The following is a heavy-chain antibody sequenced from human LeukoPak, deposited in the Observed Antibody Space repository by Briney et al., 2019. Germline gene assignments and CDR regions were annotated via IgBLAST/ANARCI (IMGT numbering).Heavy chain of an antibody. CDR1: GFTFSSYA. CDR2: ISYDGSNK. D-gene: IGHD3-22*01. Sequence: GGSLRLSCAASGFTFSSYAMHWVRQAPGKGLGWVAVISYDGSNKYYADSVKGRFTISRDNSKNTLYLQMNSLRAEDTAVYYCAREAEYYYDSSGYLYYYGMDVWGQGTTVTVSS. J-gene: IGHJ6*02. CDR3: AREAEYYYDSSGYLYYYGMDV. V-gene: IGHV3-30-3*01.